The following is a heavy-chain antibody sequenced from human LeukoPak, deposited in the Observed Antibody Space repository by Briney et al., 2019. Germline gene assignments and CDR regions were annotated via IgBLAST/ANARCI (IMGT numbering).Heavy chain of an antibody. Sequence: GGSLRPSCAGSGFTFSGYGMSWVRQAPGKGLEWVSGISGSGGGTSYADSVKGRFTISRDNSKSTLHLQMNSLRAEDTAVYYCAKGRGYSFGFFDYWGQGALVTVSS. D-gene: IGHD5-18*01. J-gene: IGHJ4*02. CDR1: GFTFSGYG. CDR3: AKGRGYSFGFFDY. CDR2: ISGSGGGT. V-gene: IGHV3-23*01.